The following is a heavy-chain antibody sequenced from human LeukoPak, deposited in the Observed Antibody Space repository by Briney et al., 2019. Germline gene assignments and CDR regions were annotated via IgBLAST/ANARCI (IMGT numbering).Heavy chain of an antibody. V-gene: IGHV4-39*07. CDR1: GVSISSSSYY. D-gene: IGHD6-13*01. CDR3: AVIAASGPVDY. J-gene: IGHJ4*02. CDR2: IYYSGST. Sequence: SETLSLTCTVSGVSISSSSYYWGWLRQPPGKGLEWIGSIYYSGSTYYNPSLKSRVTISVDTSKNQFSLNLTSVTAADTAVYYCAVIAASGPVDYWGQGTLVTVSS.